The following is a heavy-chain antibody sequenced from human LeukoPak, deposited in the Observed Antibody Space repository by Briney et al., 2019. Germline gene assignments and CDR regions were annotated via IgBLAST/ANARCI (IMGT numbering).Heavy chain of an antibody. CDR3: ARLDLSGSDY. Sequence: ASVKVSCKASGYTFTSYGITWVRQAPGQGLEWMGWISAYNGNTNYAQKLQGRVTITTDTSTSTAYMELRSLSSDETAAYYCARLDLSGSDYWGQGTLVTVSS. D-gene: IGHD6-19*01. V-gene: IGHV1-18*01. J-gene: IGHJ4*02. CDR1: GYTFTSYG. CDR2: ISAYNGNT.